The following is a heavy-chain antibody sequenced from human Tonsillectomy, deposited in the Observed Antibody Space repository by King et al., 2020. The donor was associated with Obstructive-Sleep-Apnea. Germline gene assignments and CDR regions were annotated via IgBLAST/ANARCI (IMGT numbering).Heavy chain of an antibody. CDR3: ARGKVGATPY. Sequence: HVQLVESGGGVVQPGRSLRLSCAASGCTCSSYAMHWVRQAPGKGLEWVAVISYDGRNKYYADSVKGRFTISRDNSKNTLYLQMNSLRAEDTAVYYCARGKVGATPYWGQGTLVTVSS. CDR2: ISYDGRNK. D-gene: IGHD1-26*01. CDR1: GCTCSSYA. J-gene: IGHJ4*02. V-gene: IGHV3-30*04.